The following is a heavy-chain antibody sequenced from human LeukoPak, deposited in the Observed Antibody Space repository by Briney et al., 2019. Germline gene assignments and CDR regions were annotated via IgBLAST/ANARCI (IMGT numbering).Heavy chain of an antibody. V-gene: IGHV1-18*01. CDR1: GYTFTSYG. J-gene: IGHJ4*02. CDR2: ISAYNGNT. D-gene: IGHD2-15*01. CDR3: ARVEIVVVVAATGFDY. Sequence: ASVKVSCKPSGYTFTSYGISWVRQAPGQGLEWMGWISAYNGNTNYAQKLQGRVTMTTDTSTSTAYMELTSLRSDDTAVYHGARVEIVVVVAATGFDYWGQGTLVTVSS.